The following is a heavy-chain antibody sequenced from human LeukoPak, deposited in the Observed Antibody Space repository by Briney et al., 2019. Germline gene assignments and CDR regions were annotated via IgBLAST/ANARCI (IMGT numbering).Heavy chain of an antibody. Sequence: HPGGSLRLSCAASGFTFSSYAMSWVRQAPGKGLEWVSAISGSGGSTYYADSVKGRFTISRDNSKNTLYLQMNSLRAEDTAVYYCAKVVDHELVATISYLDYWGQGTLVTVSS. D-gene: IGHD5-12*01. CDR3: AKVVDHELVATISYLDY. V-gene: IGHV3-23*01. CDR1: GFTFSSYA. CDR2: ISGSGGST. J-gene: IGHJ4*02.